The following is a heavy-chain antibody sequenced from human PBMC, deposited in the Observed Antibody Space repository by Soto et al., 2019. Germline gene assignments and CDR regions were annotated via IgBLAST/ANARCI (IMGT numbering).Heavy chain of an antibody. Sequence: SVKVSCKASGCTFSSYAISWVRQAPGQGLEWMGGIIPIFGTANYAQKFQGRVTITADESTSTAYMELSSLRSEDTAVYYCARRLGETENYLDYWGQGTLVTVSS. D-gene: IGHD3-16*01. J-gene: IGHJ4*02. CDR3: ARRLGETENYLDY. V-gene: IGHV1-69*13. CDR2: IIPIFGTA. CDR1: GCTFSSYA.